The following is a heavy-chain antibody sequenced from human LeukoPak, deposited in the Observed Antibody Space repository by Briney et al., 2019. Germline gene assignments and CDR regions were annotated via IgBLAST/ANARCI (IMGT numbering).Heavy chain of an antibody. Sequence: SVKVSCKASGGTFSSYAISWVRQAPGQGLEWMGGIIPIFGTANYAQKFQGRVTITADESTSTAYMELSSLRSEDTAVYYCASPYSNYDNWFDPWGQGTLVTVYS. CDR2: IIPIFGTA. J-gene: IGHJ5*02. D-gene: IGHD4-11*01. CDR3: ASPYSNYDNWFDP. V-gene: IGHV1-69*01. CDR1: GGTFSSYA.